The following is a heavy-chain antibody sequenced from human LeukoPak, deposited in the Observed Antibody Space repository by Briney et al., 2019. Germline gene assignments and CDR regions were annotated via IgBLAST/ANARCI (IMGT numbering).Heavy chain of an antibody. Sequence: SETLSLTCAVYGGSFSGYYWSWIRQPPGKGLEWIGEINHSGSTNYNPSLKSRVTISVDTSKNQFSLKLSSVTAADTAVYYCARWRMRPRYYYYGMDVWGQGTTVTVSS. CDR2: INHSGST. CDR3: ARWRMRPRYYYYGMDV. J-gene: IGHJ6*02. D-gene: IGHD2/OR15-2a*01. V-gene: IGHV4-34*01. CDR1: GGSFSGYY.